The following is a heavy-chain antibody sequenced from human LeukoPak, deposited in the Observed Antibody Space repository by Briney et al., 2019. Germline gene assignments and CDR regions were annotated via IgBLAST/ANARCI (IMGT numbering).Heavy chain of an antibody. Sequence: PSETLSLTCTVSGGSVSSGSYYWSWIRQPPGKGLEWIGYIYYSGSTNYNPSLKSRVTISVYTSKNQFSLKLSSVTAADTAVYYCARDSPGYYDSSGYRRYYYYGMDVWGQGTTVTVSS. J-gene: IGHJ6*02. V-gene: IGHV4-61*01. CDR2: IYYSGST. CDR3: ARDSPGYYDSSGYRRYYYYGMDV. D-gene: IGHD3-22*01. CDR1: GGSVSSGSYY.